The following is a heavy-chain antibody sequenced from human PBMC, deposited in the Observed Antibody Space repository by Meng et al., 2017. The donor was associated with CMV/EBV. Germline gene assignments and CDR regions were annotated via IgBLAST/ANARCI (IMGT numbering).Heavy chain of an antibody. Sequence: ASVKVSCKASGYTFTSYDINWVRQATGQGLEWMGWMNPNSGNTGYAQKFQGRVTMTRNTSISTAYMELSSLRSEDTAVYYCARGPRLRRLFPPPRTYYYYYGMDVWGQGTTVTVSS. CDR3: ARGPRLRRLFPPPRTYYYYYGMDV. D-gene: IGHD3-22*01. CDR1: GYTFTSYD. V-gene: IGHV1-8*02. CDR2: MNPNSGNT. J-gene: IGHJ6*02.